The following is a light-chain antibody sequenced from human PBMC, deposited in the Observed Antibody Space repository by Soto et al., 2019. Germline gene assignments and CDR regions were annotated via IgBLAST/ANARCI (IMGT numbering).Light chain of an antibody. J-gene: IGKJ4*01. CDR3: QHYGTSPPLT. Sequence: EIVLTQSPGTLSLSPGARATLSCRASQSLSSSYLAWYQQRPGQSPRLLIYGASSKITGIPDRFSGSGSGTDFTLTISRLEPEDFAMYYCQHYGTSPPLTFGGGTKVEIK. CDR1: QSLSSSY. V-gene: IGKV3-20*01. CDR2: GAS.